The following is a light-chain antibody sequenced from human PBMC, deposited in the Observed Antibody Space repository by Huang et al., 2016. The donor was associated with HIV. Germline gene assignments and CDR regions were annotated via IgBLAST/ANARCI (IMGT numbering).Light chain of an antibody. V-gene: IGKV3-15*01. J-gene: IGKJ1*01. CDR2: VSS. CDR3: QQYINWPRT. CDR1: QSVSSN. Sequence: EIVMTQSPATLSVFPGDRATLSCRASQSVSSNLAWYQQKPGQSPRLLLHVSSTRATGIPASFSGIGSVTEFTLTISSLQSEDFAVYYCQQYINWPRTFGQGTKVEIK.